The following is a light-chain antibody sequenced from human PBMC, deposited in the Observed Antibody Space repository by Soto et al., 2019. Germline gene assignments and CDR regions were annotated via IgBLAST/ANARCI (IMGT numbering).Light chain of an antibody. CDR1: QSVSSSY. CDR2: GAS. J-gene: IGKJ4*01. Sequence: EIVLTQSPGTLSLSPGERATLSCRASQSVSSSYLAWYQQKPGQAPRLLIYGASSRATGIPDRFSGSGSGTDFTLTISSLEPEDLAVYDCQQCYGSPRLTGGGGTKLEIK. V-gene: IGKV3-20*01. CDR3: QQCYGSPRLT.